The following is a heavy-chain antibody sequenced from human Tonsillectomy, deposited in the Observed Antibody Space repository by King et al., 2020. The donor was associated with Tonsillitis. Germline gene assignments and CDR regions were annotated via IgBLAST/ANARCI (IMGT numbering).Heavy chain of an antibody. J-gene: IGHJ4*02. CDR3: ARHHLLWFGETPQYFDY. CDR1: GDSISSSSHY. D-gene: IGHD3-10*01. Sequence: QLQESGPGLVKLSEALSLTCSVSGDSISSSSHYWGWIRQPPRKGLEWIGSIYSSGSTYYNPSLKSRVTISVDTSKNLVSLKLSSVTAADTAVYYCARHHLLWFGETPQYFDYWGQGTLVTVSS. CDR2: IYSSGST. V-gene: IGHV4-39*01.